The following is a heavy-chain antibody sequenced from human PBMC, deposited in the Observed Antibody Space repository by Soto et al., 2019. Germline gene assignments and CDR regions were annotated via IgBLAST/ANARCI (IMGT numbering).Heavy chain of an antibody. J-gene: IGHJ6*02. CDR1: GFTFSSYA. Sequence: GSLRLSCSASGFTFSSYAMHWVRQAPGKGLEYVSAISSNGGSTYYADSVKGRFTISRDNSKNTLYLQMSSLRAEDTAVYYCVKDLEIAVADIWGNYYYYGMDVWGQGTTVTVSS. CDR2: ISSNGGST. V-gene: IGHV3-64D*06. D-gene: IGHD6-19*01. CDR3: VKDLEIAVADIWGNYYYYGMDV.